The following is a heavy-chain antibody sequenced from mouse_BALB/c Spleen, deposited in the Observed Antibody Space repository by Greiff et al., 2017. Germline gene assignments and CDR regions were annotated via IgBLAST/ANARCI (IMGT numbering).Heavy chain of an antibody. CDR3: ARRGYGYDSMDY. D-gene: IGHD2-2*01. CDR1: GFTFSSFG. V-gene: IGHV5-17*02. CDR2: ISSGSSTI. J-gene: IGHJ4*01. Sequence: EVQGVESGGGLVQPGGSRKLSCAASGFTFSSFGMHWVRQAPEKGLEWVAYISSGSSTIYYADTVKGRFTISRDNPKNTLFLQMTSLRSEDTAMYYCARRGYGYDSMDYWGQGTSVTVSS.